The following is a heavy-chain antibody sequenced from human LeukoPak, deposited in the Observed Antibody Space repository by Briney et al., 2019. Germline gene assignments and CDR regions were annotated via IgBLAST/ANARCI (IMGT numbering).Heavy chain of an antibody. V-gene: IGHV1-69*05. D-gene: IGHD1-14*01. CDR2: IIPIFATA. CDR1: GGTFSSYP. CDR3: ARRYLYYFDY. Sequence: GASVKVSCKASGGTFSSYPISWVRQAPGQGLAWMGGIIPIFATADYAQKFQGRVTMTRDMSTSTVYMELSSLRSEDTAVYYCARRYLYYFDYWGQGTLVTVSS. J-gene: IGHJ4*02.